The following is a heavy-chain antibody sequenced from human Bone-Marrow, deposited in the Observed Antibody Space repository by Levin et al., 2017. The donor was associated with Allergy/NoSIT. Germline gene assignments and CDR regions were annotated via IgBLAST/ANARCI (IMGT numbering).Heavy chain of an antibody. J-gene: IGHJ4*02. V-gene: IGHV1-2*02. CDR2: INPNSGAT. Sequence: ASVKVSCTGSGNSFSGYYIHWVRQAPGQGPEWMAWINPNSGATHYAQKFQGRVTVTTDTSISSAYMEMMSLTSDDTAVYYCTRGLGLVVTGSVPRYFDSWGQGTLVTVSS. CDR3: TRGLGLVVTGSVPRYFDS. D-gene: IGHD2-21*02. CDR1: GNSFSGYY.